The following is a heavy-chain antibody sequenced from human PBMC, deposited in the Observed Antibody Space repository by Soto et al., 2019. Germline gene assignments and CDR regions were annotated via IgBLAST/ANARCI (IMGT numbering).Heavy chain of an antibody. CDR3: VKGLGIAARQGPYY. CDR1: GFTFSSYA. D-gene: IGHD6-6*01. V-gene: IGHV3-64D*08. Sequence: GGSLRLSCSASGFTFSSYAMHWVRQAQGKGLEYVSAISSNGGSTYYADSVKGRFTISRDNSKNTLYLQMSSLRAEDTAVYYCVKGLGIAARQGPYYWGQGTLVTVS. J-gene: IGHJ4*02. CDR2: ISSNGGST.